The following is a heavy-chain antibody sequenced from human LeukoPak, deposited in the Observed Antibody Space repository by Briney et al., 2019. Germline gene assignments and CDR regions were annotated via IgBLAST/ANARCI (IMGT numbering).Heavy chain of an antibody. CDR1: GYSFTGYY. CDR3: ARSGEKGYYGSGSQYYYYMDV. V-gene: IGHV1-69*05. J-gene: IGHJ6*03. Sequence: GASVKVSCKASGYSFTGYYMNWVRQAPGQGLEWMGRIIPIFGTANYAQKFQGRVTITTDESTSTAYMELSSLRSEDTAVYYCARSGEKGYYGSGSQYYYYMDVWGKGTTVTVSS. CDR2: IIPIFGTA. D-gene: IGHD3-10*01.